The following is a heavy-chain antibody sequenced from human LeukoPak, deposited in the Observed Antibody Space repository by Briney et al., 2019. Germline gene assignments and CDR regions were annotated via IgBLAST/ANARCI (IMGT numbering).Heavy chain of an antibody. D-gene: IGHD3-10*01. CDR2: ISSSGSTI. Sequence: GGALKLSFAASGFPFSYYYMSWIRPAPGKGLEWVSYISSSGSTIYYADSVKGRFTISRDNAKNSLYLQMNSLRAEDTAVYYCARGLHWGVVDYWGQGTLVTVSS. CDR3: ARGLHWGVVDY. J-gene: IGHJ4*02. CDR1: GFPFSYYY. V-gene: IGHV3-11*01.